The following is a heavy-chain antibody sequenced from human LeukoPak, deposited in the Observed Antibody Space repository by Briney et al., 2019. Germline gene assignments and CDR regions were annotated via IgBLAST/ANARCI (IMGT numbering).Heavy chain of an antibody. CDR3: ARAQECSSTSCYKRAGFDP. CDR1: GGSISSGDYY. D-gene: IGHD2-2*02. Sequence: SETLSLTCTVSGGSISSGDYYWSWIRQPPGKGLEWIGYIYYSGSTYYNPSLKSRVTISVDTSKNQFSLKLSSVTAADTAVYYCARAQECSSTSCYKRAGFDPWGQGTLVTVSS. V-gene: IGHV4-30-4*08. J-gene: IGHJ5*02. CDR2: IYYSGST.